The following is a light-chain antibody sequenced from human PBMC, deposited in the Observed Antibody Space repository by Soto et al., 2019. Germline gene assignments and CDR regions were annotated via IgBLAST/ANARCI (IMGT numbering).Light chain of an antibody. Sequence: DIQMTQSPSTLSASVGDRVTITGRASQSISSWLAWYQQKPGKAPKLLIYDASSFESGVPSRFSGSGSGTEFTLTISSLQPDDFATYYCQQYNSPWTFGQGTKVEIK. CDR1: QSISSW. CDR3: QQYNSPWT. J-gene: IGKJ1*01. V-gene: IGKV1-5*01. CDR2: DAS.